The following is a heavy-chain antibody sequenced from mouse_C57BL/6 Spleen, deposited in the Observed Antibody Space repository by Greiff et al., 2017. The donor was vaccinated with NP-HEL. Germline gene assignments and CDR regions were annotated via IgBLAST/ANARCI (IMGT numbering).Heavy chain of an antibody. V-gene: IGHV1-54*01. Sequence: VQLQQSGAELVRPGTSVKVSCKASGYAFTNYLIEWVKQRPGQGLEWIGVINPGSGGTNYNEKFKGKATLTADKSSSTAYMQLSSLTSEDSAVYFCARYDGLSYAIDYWGQGTSVTVSS. D-gene: IGHD2-3*01. CDR2: INPGSGGT. CDR3: ARYDGLSYAIDY. CDR1: GYAFTNYL. J-gene: IGHJ4*01.